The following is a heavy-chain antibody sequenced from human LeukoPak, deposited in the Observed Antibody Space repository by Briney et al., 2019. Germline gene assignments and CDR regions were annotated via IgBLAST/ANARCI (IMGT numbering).Heavy chain of an antibody. CDR1: GYTFTDYF. CDR2: IIPIFGTA. Sequence: ASVKVSCKASGYTFTDYFIHWVRQAPGQGLEWMGGIIPIFGTANYAQKFQGRVTITADKSTSTAYMELSSLRSEDTAVYYCARGTVNYGGDPTGAFDIWGQGTMVTVSS. D-gene: IGHD4-23*01. V-gene: IGHV1-69*06. CDR3: ARGTVNYGGDPTGAFDI. J-gene: IGHJ3*02.